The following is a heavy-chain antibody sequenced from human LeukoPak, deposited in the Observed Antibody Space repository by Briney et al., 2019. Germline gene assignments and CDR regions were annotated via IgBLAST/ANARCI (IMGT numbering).Heavy chain of an antibody. J-gene: IGHJ4*02. Sequence: APVKVSCKASGYTFTSYGISWVRQAPGQGLEWMGWINTYNGNTNYAQKLQGRVTMTTDTSTTTAYMELRSLSSDDTALYYCGRDKSSGGLLVTDYWGQGTTVTVSS. CDR3: GRDKSSGGLLVTDY. V-gene: IGHV1-18*01. D-gene: IGHD3-9*01. CDR1: GYTFTSYG. CDR2: INTYNGNT.